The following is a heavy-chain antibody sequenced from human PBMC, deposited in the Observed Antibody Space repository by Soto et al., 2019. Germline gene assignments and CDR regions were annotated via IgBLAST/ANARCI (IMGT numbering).Heavy chain of an antibody. CDR1: GGTFSSYA. D-gene: IGHD2-2*01. J-gene: IGHJ6*02. CDR2: IIPIFGTA. Sequence: QVQLVQSGAEVKKPGSSVKVSCKASGGTFSSYAISWVRQAPGQGLEWMGGIIPIFGTANYAQKFQGRVTITADKSTSKSYIELSSLRSEDTAVYYCAVTYCSSTRCYQDGMDVWGQGTTVTVSS. CDR3: AVTYCSSTRCYQDGMDV. V-gene: IGHV1-69*06.